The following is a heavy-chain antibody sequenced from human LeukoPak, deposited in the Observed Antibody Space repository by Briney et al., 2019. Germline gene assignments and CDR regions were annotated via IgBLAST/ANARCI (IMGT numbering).Heavy chain of an antibody. J-gene: IGHJ6*03. D-gene: IGHD6-19*01. CDR2: IYYSGST. CDR3: ARVNGDQQWLDYYYYMDV. Sequence: SETLSLTCTVSGGSISSSDYYWGWIRQPPGKGLEWIGNIYYSGSTYYNPSLKSRVTISVDTSKNQFSLKLSSVTAADTAVYYCARVNGDQQWLDYYYYMDVWGKGTTVTISS. CDR1: GGSISSSDYY. V-gene: IGHV4-39*07.